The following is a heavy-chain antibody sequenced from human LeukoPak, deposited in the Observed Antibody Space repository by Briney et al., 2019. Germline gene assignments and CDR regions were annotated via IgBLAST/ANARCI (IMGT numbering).Heavy chain of an antibody. CDR1: GFTFSTYS. D-gene: IGHD2-2*01. J-gene: IGHJ6*03. Sequence: GGSLRLSCAASGFTFSTYSMNWVRQAPGKGLEWASSISSSGKYIYYGDSVKGRLTISRDNGKNSLYLQMNSLRAEDTAVYYCAKSLGSYAQSYYYNYYMDVWGKGTTVTVSS. V-gene: IGHV3-21*04. CDR2: ISSSGKYI. CDR3: AKSLGSYAQSYYYNYYMDV.